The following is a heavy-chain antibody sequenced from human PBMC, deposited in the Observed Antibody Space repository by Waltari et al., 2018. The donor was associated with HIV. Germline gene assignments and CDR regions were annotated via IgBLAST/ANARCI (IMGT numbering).Heavy chain of an antibody. V-gene: IGHV3-53*01. CDR2: INTVCST. CDR3: ARARTYYEFWSGNYSPDYFDY. CDR1: GITVSSNY. J-gene: IGHJ4*02. D-gene: IGHD3-3*01. Sequence: EVQLVESGGGLIQPGGSLRLSCAASGITVSSNYMTWVRQAPGKGLEWVDVINTVCSTYCACSVEGRFTISRENSKNTLYLQMNSLRAEDTAVYYCARARTYYEFWSGNYSPDYFDYWGQGTLITVAS.